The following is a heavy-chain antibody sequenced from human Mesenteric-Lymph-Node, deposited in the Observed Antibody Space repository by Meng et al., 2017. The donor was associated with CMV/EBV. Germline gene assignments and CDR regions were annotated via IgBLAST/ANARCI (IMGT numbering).Heavy chain of an antibody. J-gene: IGHJ4*02. CDR2: INHSGST. CDR3: ARDDGASYNYGDWNFDY. Sequence: GSLRLSCAVYGGSFSDYYWTWVRQPPGKGLEWIGEINHSGSTNYNPSLKSRVIMSVDTSKNQFSLKLSSVTAADTAVYFCARDDGASYNYGDWNFDYWGQGTLVTVSS. V-gene: IGHV4-34*01. CDR1: GGSFSDYY. D-gene: IGHD5-18*01.